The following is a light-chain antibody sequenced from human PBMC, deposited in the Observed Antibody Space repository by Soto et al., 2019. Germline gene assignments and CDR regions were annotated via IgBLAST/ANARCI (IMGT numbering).Light chain of an antibody. CDR2: GAS. Sequence: EIVLTQSPGTLSLSPGGIATLSCRASQSVRSSYLAWYQQRPGQAPRLLIFGASFRATGIPDRFSGSGSGTDFTLTISRLEPEDFAVYYCQHYGSPLTFGGGTKVEIK. CDR1: QSVRSSY. CDR3: QHYGSPLT. V-gene: IGKV3-20*01. J-gene: IGKJ4*01.